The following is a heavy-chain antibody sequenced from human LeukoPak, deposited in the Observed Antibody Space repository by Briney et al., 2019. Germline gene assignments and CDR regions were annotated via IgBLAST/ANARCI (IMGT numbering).Heavy chain of an antibody. Sequence: SETLSLTCAVYGGSFSGYYWSWIRQPPGKGLEWIGEINHSGSTNYNPSLKSRVTISVDTSKNQFSLKLSSVTAADTAVYYCARAYHYDSSGYYYYWGQGTLVTVSS. CDR3: ARAYHYDSSGYYYY. V-gene: IGHV4-34*01. CDR1: GGSFSGYY. D-gene: IGHD3-22*01. J-gene: IGHJ4*02. CDR2: INHSGST.